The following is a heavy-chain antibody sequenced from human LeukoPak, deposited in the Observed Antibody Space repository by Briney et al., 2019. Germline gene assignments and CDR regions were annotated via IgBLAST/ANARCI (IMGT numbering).Heavy chain of an antibody. CDR3: AKDSFWYGSNWSGAWGYFVL. D-gene: IGHD6-13*01. Sequence: GGSLRLSYTSSGFTFKSYGMSWVGQAPGKGLEWVSSISDNSGKTHHADSVKGRFIISRDNSNNTLYLQMNSLRAEDTAVYYCAKDSFWYGSNWSGAWGYFVLWARAPLFTVSS. CDR2: ISDNSGKT. V-gene: IGHV3-23*01. J-gene: IGHJ2*01. CDR1: GFTFKSYG.